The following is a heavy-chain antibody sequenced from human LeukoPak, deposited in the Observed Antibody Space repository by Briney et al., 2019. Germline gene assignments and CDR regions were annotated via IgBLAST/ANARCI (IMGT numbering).Heavy chain of an antibody. J-gene: IGHJ3*02. CDR2: ISYDGSNK. Sequence: GGSLRLSCAASGFTFSSYGMHWVRQAPGKGLEWVAVISYDGSNKYYADSVKGRFTISRDNSKNTLYLQMNSLRAEDTAVYYCAKDFFKIVVTGHWAFDIWGQGTMVTVSS. D-gene: IGHD3-22*01. CDR1: GFTFSSYG. V-gene: IGHV3-30*18. CDR3: AKDFFKIVVTGHWAFDI.